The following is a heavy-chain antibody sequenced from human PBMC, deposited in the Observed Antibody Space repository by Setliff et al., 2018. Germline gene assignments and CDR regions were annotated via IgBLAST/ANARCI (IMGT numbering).Heavy chain of an antibody. CDR3: SRLVRYCSRTTCQRTPGDEV. V-gene: IGHV1-18*01. CDR2: ISAHSGNA. D-gene: IGHD2-8*01. J-gene: IGHJ4*02. CDR1: GYTFTDYG. Sequence: GASVKVSCKTSGYTFTDYGIAWVRQAPGQGLEWMGWISAHSGNAYYTPKLHGRVTLTTDTSTSTAYMELRSLGSDDTAVYYCSRLVRYCSRTTCQRTPGDEVWGQGTLVTVSS.